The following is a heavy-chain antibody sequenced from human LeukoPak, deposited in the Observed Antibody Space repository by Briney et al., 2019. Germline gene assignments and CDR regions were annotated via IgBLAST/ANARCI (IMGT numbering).Heavy chain of an antibody. V-gene: IGHV3-23*01. Sequence: GGSLRLSCAASGFTFSSYAMSWVRQAPGKGLEWVSGISGSGGNTYYADSVKGRFTIPRDNSKNTLYVQVNSLGTEDTAAYYCAKGSYYDSSGSFYFDYWGQGTLVTVSS. CDR2: ISGSGGNT. J-gene: IGHJ4*02. D-gene: IGHD3-22*01. CDR1: GFTFSSYA. CDR3: AKGSYYDSSGSFYFDY.